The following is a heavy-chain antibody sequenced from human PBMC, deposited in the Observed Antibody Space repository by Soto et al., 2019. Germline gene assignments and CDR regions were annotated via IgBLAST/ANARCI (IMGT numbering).Heavy chain of an antibody. V-gene: IGHV4-59*01. CDR1: TGSTNSFY. CDR3: ARSRDGYNLNPIDQ. D-gene: IGHD5-12*01. CDR2: FFYTGST. J-gene: IGHJ4*02. Sequence: QVQLQVSGPGLVKPSATLSLSCTVSTGSTNSFYWSWIRQPPGKGLQWLGYFFYTGSTNHNPSLKRRVTLSLDMSSNQFSLRLSSVTAADTAMYYCARSRDGYNLNPIDQWGQGLLVTVSS.